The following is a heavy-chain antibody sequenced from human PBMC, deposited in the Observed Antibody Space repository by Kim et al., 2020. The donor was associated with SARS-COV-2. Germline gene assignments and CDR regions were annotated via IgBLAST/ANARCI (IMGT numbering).Heavy chain of an antibody. Sequence: GGSLRLSCAASGFTFSSYGMHWVRQAPGKGLEWVAVISYDGSNKYYADSVKGRFTIFRDNSKNTLYLQMNSLRAEDTAVYYCARDRTGYSSGWSYYYYGMDVWGQGTTVTVSS. CDR2: ISYDGSNK. J-gene: IGHJ6*02. D-gene: IGHD6-19*01. V-gene: IGHV3-33*05. CDR3: ARDRTGYSSGWSYYYYGMDV. CDR1: GFTFSSYG.